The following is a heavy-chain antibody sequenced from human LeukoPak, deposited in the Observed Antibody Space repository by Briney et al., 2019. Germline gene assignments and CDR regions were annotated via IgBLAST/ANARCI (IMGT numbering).Heavy chain of an antibody. V-gene: IGHV4-34*01. Sequence: SETLSLTCAVYGGSFSGYYWSWIRQPPGKGLEWIGEINHSGSTNYNPSLKSRVTISVDTSKNQFSLKLSSVTAADTAVYYCARSDTIMAIFDYWGQGTLVTVSS. D-gene: IGHD5-18*01. CDR1: GGSFSGYY. CDR2: INHSGST. J-gene: IGHJ4*02. CDR3: ARSDTIMAIFDY.